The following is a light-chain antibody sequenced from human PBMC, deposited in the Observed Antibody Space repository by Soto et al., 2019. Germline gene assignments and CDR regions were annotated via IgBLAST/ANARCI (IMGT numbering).Light chain of an antibody. CDR1: QGISSY. CDR3: QQYNSYPWT. CDR2: KAS. Sequence: DIRMTQSPSSLSASPGERVTITGRASQGISSYLAWYQQKPGKAPKLLIYKASSLESGVPSRFSGSGSGTEFTLTISSLQPDDFATYYCQQYNSYPWTFGQGTKVDI. V-gene: IGKV1-5*03. J-gene: IGKJ1*01.